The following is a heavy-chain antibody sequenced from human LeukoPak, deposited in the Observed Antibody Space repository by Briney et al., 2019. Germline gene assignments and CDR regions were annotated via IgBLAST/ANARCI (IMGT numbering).Heavy chain of an antibody. J-gene: IGHJ4*02. CDR2: ISSSGTTQ. Sequence: GGSLRLSCAASGFTFSGYEVNWVRQAPGKGLECVAYISSSGTTQHYTDSVKGRFTISRDNARNSLYLQMNSLRAEDTAVYYCARPRRPERGSGWNYGVDPFDYWGQGTLVTVSS. CDR3: ARPRRPERGSGWNYGVDPFDY. D-gene: IGHD6-19*01. V-gene: IGHV3-48*03. CDR1: GFTFSGYE.